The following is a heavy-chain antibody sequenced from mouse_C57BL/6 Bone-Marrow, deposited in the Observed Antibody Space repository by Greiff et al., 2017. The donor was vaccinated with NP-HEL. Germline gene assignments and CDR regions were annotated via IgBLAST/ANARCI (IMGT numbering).Heavy chain of an antibody. D-gene: IGHD2-5*01. V-gene: IGHV1-80*01. CDR3: ARDYSNLWYFDV. Sequence: VQGVESGAELVKPGASVKISCKASGYAFSSYWMNWVKQRPGKGLEWIGQIYPGDGDTNYNGKFKGKATLTADKSSSTAYMQLSSLTSEDSAVYFCARDYSNLWYFDVWGTGTTVTVSS. CDR1: GYAFSSYW. J-gene: IGHJ1*03. CDR2: IYPGDGDT.